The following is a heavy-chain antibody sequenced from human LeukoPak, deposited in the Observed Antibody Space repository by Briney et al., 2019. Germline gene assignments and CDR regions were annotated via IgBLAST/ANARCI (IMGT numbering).Heavy chain of an antibody. D-gene: IGHD3-10*02. CDR2: IGGDGTI. J-gene: IGHJ4*02. Sequence: GGSLRLSCAASGFTFSSFWMHWVRQAPGKGLVMVARIGGDGTIRYADSVKGRLTISRDNAKDTLYLQMNSLRAEDTAVYYCARTMFPYYFDYWGQGTLVTVSS. CDR3: ARTMFPYYFDY. CDR1: GFTFSSFW. V-gene: IGHV3-74*01.